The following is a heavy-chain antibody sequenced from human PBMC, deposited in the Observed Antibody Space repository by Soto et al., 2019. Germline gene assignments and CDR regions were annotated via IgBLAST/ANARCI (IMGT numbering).Heavy chain of an antibody. D-gene: IGHD1-26*01. V-gene: IGHV3-74*01. Sequence: EVQLVESGGGLVQTGGSLRLSCAASGFTFSRDWMHWVRQAPGKGLVWVSHLNMDGSSTSYADSVNGRFTISRDNARNTLFLQMNSLRAEDTAVYYCARVLKWGLFDYWGQGTLVTVSS. CDR2: LNMDGSST. CDR1: GFTFSRDW. J-gene: IGHJ4*02. CDR3: ARVLKWGLFDY.